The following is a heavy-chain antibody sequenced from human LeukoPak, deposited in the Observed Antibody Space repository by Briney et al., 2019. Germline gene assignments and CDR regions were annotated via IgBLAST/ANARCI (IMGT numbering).Heavy chain of an antibody. CDR1: HYPFTSTW. D-gene: IGHD3-16*01. CDR2: IHPGDSDT. V-gene: IGHV5-51*01. CDR3: ARLHYAQGLVLLFDS. Sequence: GESLKISSKASHYPFTSTWIAWVRPMPGKGLEWMGIIHPGDSDTRYSPSFEGHVTISTDKSTGTAYLQWSSLRASDTAMYFCARLHYAQGLVLLFDSWGQGTLVTVSS. J-gene: IGHJ4*02.